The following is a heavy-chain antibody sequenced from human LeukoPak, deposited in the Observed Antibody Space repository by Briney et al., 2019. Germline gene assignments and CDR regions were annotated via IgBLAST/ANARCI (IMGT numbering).Heavy chain of an antibody. D-gene: IGHD3-16*01. CDR2: ISGSGNRT. CDR3: AKVTGGDMITYGGLDY. V-gene: IGHV3-23*01. CDR1: GFTFSSYA. J-gene: IGHJ4*02. Sequence: GGSLRLSCAASGFTFSSYAMSWVRQAPGKGLEWVSSISGSGNRTYYADSVKGRFTISRDNSKNTLFLQMNSLRAEDTAIYYCAKVTGGDMITYGGLDYWGQGSLVTVSS.